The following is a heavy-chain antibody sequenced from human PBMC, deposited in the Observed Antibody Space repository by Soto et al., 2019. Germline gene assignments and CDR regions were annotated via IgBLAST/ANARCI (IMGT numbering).Heavy chain of an antibody. D-gene: IGHD6-6*01. Sequence: SVKVSCKASGGTFSSYAISWVRQAPGQGLEWMGGIIPIFGTANYAQKFQGRVTITADESTSTAYMELSSLRSEDTVVYYCAREEYSSSSYYYYYGMDVWGQGTTVTVSS. CDR1: GGTFSSYA. V-gene: IGHV1-69*13. CDR2: IIPIFGTA. J-gene: IGHJ6*02. CDR3: AREEYSSSSYYYYYGMDV.